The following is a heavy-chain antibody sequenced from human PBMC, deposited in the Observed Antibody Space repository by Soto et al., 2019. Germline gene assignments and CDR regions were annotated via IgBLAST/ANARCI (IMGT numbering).Heavy chain of an antibody. J-gene: IGHJ4*02. CDR1: GFSLTTRGVG. D-gene: IGHD5-18*01. CDR3: ANNPSGYSYHFDC. CDR2: IYWDDDE. Sequence: QITLKESGPPLVKPTQTLTLTCTFSGFSLTTRGVGVGWIRQPPGKALEWLALIYWDDDEGYSPSLKSRLSITKDTSKNQIVLTTTYMEPVNTATFCGANNPSGYSYHFDCWREGTLVIVPS. V-gene: IGHV2-5*02.